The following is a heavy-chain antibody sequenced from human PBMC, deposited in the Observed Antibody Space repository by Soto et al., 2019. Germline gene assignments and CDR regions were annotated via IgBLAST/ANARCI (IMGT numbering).Heavy chain of an antibody. D-gene: IGHD3-10*01. CDR3: ARVSYYGSGSSSSDYFDY. Sequence: SETLSLTCTVSGGSISSGGYYWSWIRQHPGKGLEWIGYIYYSGSTYYNPSLKSRVTISVDTSKNQFSLKLSSVTAADTAVYYCARVSYYGSGSSSSDYFDYWGQGTLVTVSS. V-gene: IGHV4-31*03. J-gene: IGHJ4*02. CDR1: GGSISSGGYY. CDR2: IYYSGST.